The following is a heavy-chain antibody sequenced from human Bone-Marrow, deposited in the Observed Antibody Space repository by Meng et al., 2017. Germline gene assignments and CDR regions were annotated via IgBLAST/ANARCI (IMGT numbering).Heavy chain of an antibody. CDR3: AREGAPYSGGDCSSSHDAFDI. V-gene: IGHV3-9*03. CDR1: GFTFDDYA. D-gene: IGHD2-21*02. CDR2: ISWNSGSI. J-gene: IGHJ3*02. Sequence: GGSLRLSCAASGFTFDDYAMHWVRQAPGKGLESVSGISWNSGSIGYADSVKGRFTISRDNAKNSLYLQMNSLRAEDMALYYCAREGAPYSGGDCSSSHDAFDIWGQGTMVTVSS.